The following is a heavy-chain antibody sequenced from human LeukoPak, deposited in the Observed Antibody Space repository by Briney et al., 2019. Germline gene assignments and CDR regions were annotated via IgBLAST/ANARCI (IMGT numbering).Heavy chain of an antibody. J-gene: IGHJ3*01. CDR2: ISSNGDNT. CDR3: TRDSALLGVAFDL. V-gene: IGHV3-64D*06. CDR1: GFPFNTYA. Sequence: GGSLRLSCSASGFPFNTYAMHWVRQAPGKGLEYVAGISSNGDNTDFADSAKGRFTISRDNSKSTLFLQMNSLRAEDTAVYFCTRDSALLGVAFDLWGQGTVVTVSS. D-gene: IGHD2-15*01.